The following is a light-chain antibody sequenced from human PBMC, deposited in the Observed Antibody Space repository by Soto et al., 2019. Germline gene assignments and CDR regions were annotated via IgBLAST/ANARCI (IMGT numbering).Light chain of an antibody. Sequence: DIQLTQSPSSLSASVGDRVTITCRASQSIRSYLNWYQQKPGKAPKLLIYAASSLQTGVSSRFSGSGSGTDFTLTISNLQPEDFVTYYCQQTSSTPTFGGGTKVDIK. J-gene: IGKJ4*01. V-gene: IGKV1-39*01. CDR2: AAS. CDR1: QSIRSY. CDR3: QQTSSTPT.